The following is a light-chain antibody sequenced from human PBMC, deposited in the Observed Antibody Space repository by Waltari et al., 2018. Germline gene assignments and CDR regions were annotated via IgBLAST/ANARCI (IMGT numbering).Light chain of an antibody. CDR3: GTWDTSLSPHVI. CDR2: EDE. Sequence: QSLLTQPPSVSAAPGQKVTISCSGSDSNIGPKFVSWYQQVPGSAPKLLIFEDEKRPSGIPARFSGSKSATSATLAITGLQPGDEADFYCGTWDTSLSPHVIFGGGTRLTVL. J-gene: IGLJ2*01. CDR1: DSNIGPKF. V-gene: IGLV1-51*02.